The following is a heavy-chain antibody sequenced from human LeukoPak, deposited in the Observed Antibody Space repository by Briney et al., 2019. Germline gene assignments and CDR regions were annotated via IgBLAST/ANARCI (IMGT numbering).Heavy chain of an antibody. V-gene: IGHV1-2*02. D-gene: IGHD3-9*01. CDR1: GYTFTGHY. Sequence: GASVKVFCKASGYTFTGHYMHWVRQAPGQGLEWMGWINPKSGGTNYAQKLQGRVTMARDTSISTAYMELSRLRSDDTGVYYCARVERYLDWCQYLFWGQGTLVTVSS. CDR2: INPKSGGT. J-gene: IGHJ4*02. CDR3: ARVERYLDWCQYLF.